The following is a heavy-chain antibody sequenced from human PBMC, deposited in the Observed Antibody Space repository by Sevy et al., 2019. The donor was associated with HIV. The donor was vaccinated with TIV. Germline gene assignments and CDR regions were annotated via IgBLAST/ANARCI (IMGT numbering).Heavy chain of an antibody. D-gene: IGHD1-26*01. CDR3: ARDYSGSYYRFDL. CDR1: GFSFSSSS. V-gene: IGHV3-48*02. J-gene: IGHJ4*01. Sequence: WGSLRLSCAASGFSFSSSSMNWLRQAPGKGLEWLAYITRDGKTKYYADFVKGRFTISRDNAQNSLFLQLNSLRDDDTAVYYCARDYSGSYYRFDLWGHGTLVTVSS. CDR2: ITRDGKTK.